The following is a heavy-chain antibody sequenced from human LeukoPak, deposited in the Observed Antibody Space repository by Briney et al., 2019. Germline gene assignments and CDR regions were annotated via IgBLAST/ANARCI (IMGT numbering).Heavy chain of an antibody. CDR3: ARDLFSCSSTSCYIY. J-gene: IGHJ4*02. CDR2: IKQDGGEK. CDR1: GFTFSSYS. Sequence: GGSLRLSCAASGFTFSSYSMNWVRQAPGKGLEWVANIKQDGGEKSYVDSVKGRFTISRDNAENSLYLQMNSLRAEDTAVYYCARDLFSCSSTSCYIYWGQGTLVTVSS. V-gene: IGHV3-7*01. D-gene: IGHD2-2*02.